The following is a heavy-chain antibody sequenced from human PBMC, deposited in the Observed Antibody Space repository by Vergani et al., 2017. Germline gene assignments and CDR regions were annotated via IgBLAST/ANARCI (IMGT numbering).Heavy chain of an antibody. J-gene: IGHJ4*02. D-gene: IGHD6-13*01. V-gene: IGHV4-39*01. CDR1: GGSISSSSYY. Sequence: QLQLQESGPGLVKPSETLSLTCTVSGGSISSSSYYWGWIRQPPGKGLEWIVSIYYSGSTYYNPSLKSRVTISVDTSKKQFSLKLSSVTAADTAVYYCAGPHARHYTAAGTWAFDYWGQGTLVTVSS. CDR2: IYYSGST. CDR3: AGPHARHYTAAGTWAFDY.